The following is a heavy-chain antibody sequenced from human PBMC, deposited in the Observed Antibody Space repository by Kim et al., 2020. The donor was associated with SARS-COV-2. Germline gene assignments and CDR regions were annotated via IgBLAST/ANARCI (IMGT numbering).Heavy chain of an antibody. J-gene: IGHJ4*02. V-gene: IGHV4-31*03. Sequence: SETLSLTCTVSGGSISSGGYYWSWIRQHPGKGLEWIGYIYYSGSTYYNPSLKSRVTISVDTSKNQFSLKLSSVTAADTAVYYCARDRGWATAWGFDYWGQGTLVTVSS. CDR2: IYYSGST. D-gene: IGHD5-12*01. CDR3: ARDRGWATAWGFDY. CDR1: GGSISSGGYY.